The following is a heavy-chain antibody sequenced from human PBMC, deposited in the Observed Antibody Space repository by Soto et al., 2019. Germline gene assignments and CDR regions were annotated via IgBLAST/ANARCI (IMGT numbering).Heavy chain of an antibody. CDR2: ISGSGGST. CDR1: GFTFSSYA. Sequence: GGSLRLSCAASGFTFSSYAMSWVRQAPGKGLEWVSAISGSGGSTYYADSVKGRFTISRDNSKNTLYLHMNSLRADDTAVYYCAKDSAWWELLGALFDYWGQGTLVTVSS. D-gene: IGHD1-26*01. J-gene: IGHJ4*02. CDR3: AKDSAWWELLGALFDY. V-gene: IGHV3-23*01.